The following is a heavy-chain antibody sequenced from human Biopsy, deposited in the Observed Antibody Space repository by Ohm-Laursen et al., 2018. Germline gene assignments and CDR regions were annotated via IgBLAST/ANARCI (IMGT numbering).Heavy chain of an antibody. CDR3: ARDGKRWDYSTYFSWHFDL. CDR2: ISYDGSGE. V-gene: IGHV3-30*03. J-gene: IGHJ2*01. CDR1: GFTFTSYP. D-gene: IGHD4-11*01. Sequence: SLRLSCAASGFTFTSYPMHWVRQAPGKGLEWVAVISYDGSGEYYADSLQGRFIISRDNPKNTVDLQMNSLRAEDTAVYFRARDGKRWDYSTYFSWHFDLWGRGTLVTVSS.